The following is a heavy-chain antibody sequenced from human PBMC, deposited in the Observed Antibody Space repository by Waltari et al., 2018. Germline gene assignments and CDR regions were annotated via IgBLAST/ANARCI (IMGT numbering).Heavy chain of an antibody. Sequence: EVQLVESGGGLVQPGGSLRLSCAASGFTVRSNYMSWVRQAPGKGLEWVSVIYSGGSTYYADSVKGRFTISRDNSKNTLYLQMNSLRAEDTAVYYCARAYYDFWSGYYYDGWFDPWGQGTLVTVSS. CDR1: GFTVRSNY. CDR2: IYSGGST. V-gene: IGHV3-66*02. J-gene: IGHJ5*02. CDR3: ARAYYDFWSGYYYDGWFDP. D-gene: IGHD3-3*01.